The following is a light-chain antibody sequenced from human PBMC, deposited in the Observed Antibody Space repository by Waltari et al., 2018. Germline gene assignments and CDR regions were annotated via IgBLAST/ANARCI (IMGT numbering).Light chain of an antibody. V-gene: IGKV3-20*01. CDR3: QQFDDSQWS. Sequence: EIVLTQSPDSLSLSPGERAFLSCRASQSLRSNYFAWYRQRPGQAPRLLIYGASKRATGIPDRFSGSGSGTDFTLTINRLEPEDFAVYYCQQFDDSQWSFGQGTKVELK. J-gene: IGKJ1*01. CDR2: GAS. CDR1: QSLRSNY.